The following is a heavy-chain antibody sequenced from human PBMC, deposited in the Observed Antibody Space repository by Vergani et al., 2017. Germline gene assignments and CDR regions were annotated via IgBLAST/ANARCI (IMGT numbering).Heavy chain of an antibody. CDR3: AKDRPRDWETPLFLFDY. D-gene: IGHD1-26*01. V-gene: IGHV3-23*01. Sequence: EVQLLESGGGLVQPGESLRLSCTVSGFTFTSYGISWVRQAPGKGLEWVSGISASGGSTYYTDSVKGRFIISRDISKNTLYLQMCSLRADDTAVYYCAKDRPRDWETPLFLFDYWGQGTLVAVSS. CDR1: GFTFTSYG. CDR2: ISASGGST. J-gene: IGHJ4*02.